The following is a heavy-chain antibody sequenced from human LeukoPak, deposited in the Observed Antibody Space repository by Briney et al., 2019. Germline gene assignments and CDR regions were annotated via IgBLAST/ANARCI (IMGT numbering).Heavy chain of an antibody. CDR1: GGSISSSSYY. CDR3: ARPRCITMVRGGDAFDI. V-gene: IGHV4-39*01. D-gene: IGHD3-10*01. Sequence: SETLSLTCTVSGGSISSSSYYWGWIRQPPGKGLEWIGSIYYSGSTYYNPSLKSRVTISVDTSKNQFSLKLSSVTAADTAVYYCARPRCITMVRGGDAFDIWGQGTMVTVSS. CDR2: IYYSGST. J-gene: IGHJ3*02.